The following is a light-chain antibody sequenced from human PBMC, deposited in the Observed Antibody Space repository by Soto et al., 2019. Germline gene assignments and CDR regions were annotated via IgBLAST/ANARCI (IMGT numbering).Light chain of an antibody. CDR3: QQDLRPPLT. Sequence: DFQVTQSPSSLSASVGDRVTITCRASQGISKSLNWYQQKPGKAPELLIYAASTLQSGVPSRFSASGSGTDFTLTISSLQPEDFATYYCQQDLRPPLTFGPGTKVDIK. CDR1: QGISKS. V-gene: IGKV1-39*01. J-gene: IGKJ3*01. CDR2: AAS.